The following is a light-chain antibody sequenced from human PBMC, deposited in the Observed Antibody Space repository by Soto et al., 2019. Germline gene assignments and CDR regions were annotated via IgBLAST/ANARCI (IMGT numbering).Light chain of an antibody. Sequence: QSALTQPASVSGSPGQSITISCTGTSSDVGGYNYVSWYQQHPGKAPKLMIYDVSNRPSGVPNRFSGSKSGNTASLTVSGLHAEDEADYYCSSYTTSGSLVVGGGTKLTVL. J-gene: IGLJ2*01. CDR1: SSDVGGYNY. V-gene: IGLV2-14*01. CDR2: DVS. CDR3: SSYTTSGSLV.